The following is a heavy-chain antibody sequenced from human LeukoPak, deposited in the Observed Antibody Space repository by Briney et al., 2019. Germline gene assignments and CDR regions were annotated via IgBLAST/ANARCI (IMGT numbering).Heavy chain of an antibody. CDR3: VREGYYDSSGYLGVFDY. Sequence: GGSLRLSCAASGFTFSSYEMNWVRQAPGKGLEWVSYISDSGSSKYYADSVKGRFTISRDNAKNSMYLQMNSLRAEDTAVYYCVREGYYDSSGYLGVFDYWGQGTLVTVSS. D-gene: IGHD3-22*01. CDR2: ISDSGSSK. V-gene: IGHV3-48*03. CDR1: GFTFSSYE. J-gene: IGHJ4*02.